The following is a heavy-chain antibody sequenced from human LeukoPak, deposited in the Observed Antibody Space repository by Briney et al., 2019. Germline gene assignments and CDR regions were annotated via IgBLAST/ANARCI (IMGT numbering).Heavy chain of an antibody. CDR2: IIPIFGTA. V-gene: IGHV1-69*05. CDR1: GGTFSSYA. J-gene: IGHJ6*03. CDR3: ARSPSNMGYSHMDV. D-gene: IGHD4-11*01. Sequence: GSSVKVSCKASGGTFSSYAISWVRQAPGQGLEWMGGIIPIFGTANYAQKFQGRVTITTDESTSTAYMELSSLRSEDTAVYYCARSPSNMGYSHMDVWGKGTTVTVSS.